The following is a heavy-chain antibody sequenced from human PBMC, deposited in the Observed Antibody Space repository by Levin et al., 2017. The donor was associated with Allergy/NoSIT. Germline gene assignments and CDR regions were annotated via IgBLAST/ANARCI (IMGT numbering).Heavy chain of an antibody. D-gene: IGHD3-16*01. CDR2: ISSSSSYI. CDR1: GFTFSSYS. J-gene: IGHJ4*02. V-gene: IGHV3-21*01. Sequence: PGGSLRLSCAASGFTFSSYSMNWVRQAPGKGLEWVSSISSSSSYIYYADSVKGRFTISRDNAKNSLYLQMNSLRAEDTAVYYCARDLVFGAARIDYWGQGTLVTVSS. CDR3: ARDLVFGAARIDY.